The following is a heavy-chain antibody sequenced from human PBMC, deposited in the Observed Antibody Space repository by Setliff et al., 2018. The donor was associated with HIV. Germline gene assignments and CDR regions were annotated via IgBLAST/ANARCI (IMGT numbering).Heavy chain of an antibody. CDR3: VKGVEYGDYGSDY. V-gene: IGHV3-43*01. J-gene: IGHJ4*02. D-gene: IGHD4-17*01. CDR2: ISWDGDST. CDR1: GFTFDDYT. Sequence: GGSLRLSCAASGFTFDDYTMRWVRQAPGKGLEWVSLISWDGDSTYYADSVKGRFTISRDNSKNSLYLQMNSLRTEDTALYYCVKGVEYGDYGSDYWGQGTLVTVSS.